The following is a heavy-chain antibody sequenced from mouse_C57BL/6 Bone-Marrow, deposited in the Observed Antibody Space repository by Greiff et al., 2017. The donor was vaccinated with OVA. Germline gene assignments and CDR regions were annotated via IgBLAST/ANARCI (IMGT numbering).Heavy chain of an antibody. Sequence: VQLQQPGAELVMPGASVKLSCKASGYTFTSYWMHWVKQRPGQGLEWIGEIDPSDSYTNYNQKFKGKSTLTVDKSSSTAYMQLSSLTSEDSAVYYCAVLPDYWGQDTTLTVSS. V-gene: IGHV1-69*01. J-gene: IGHJ2*01. CDR1: GYTFTSYW. CDR2: IDPSDSYT. CDR3: AVLPDY.